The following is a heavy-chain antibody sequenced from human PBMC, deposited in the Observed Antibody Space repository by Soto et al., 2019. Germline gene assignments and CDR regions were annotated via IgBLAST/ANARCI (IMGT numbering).Heavy chain of an antibody. V-gene: IGHV3-21*01. CDR1: GFTFSSYS. J-gene: IGHJ4*02. Sequence: GSLRLSCAASGFTFSSYSMNWVRQAPGKGLEWVSSISSSSSYIYYADSVKGRFTISRDNAKNSLYLQMNSLRAEDTAVYYCARGGGEDLVGAWWDNNFDYWGQGTLVTVSS. CDR3: ARGGGEDLVGAWWDNNFDY. CDR2: ISSSSSYI. D-gene: IGHD1-26*01.